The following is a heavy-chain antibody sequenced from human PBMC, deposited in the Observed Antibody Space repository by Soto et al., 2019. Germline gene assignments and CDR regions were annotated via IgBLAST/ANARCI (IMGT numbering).Heavy chain of an antibody. CDR3: LKEPTATVNYDY. Sequence: GGYLRLSCAVSGFTFSNYDMNWVRQAPGKGLEWVSGISGSGGSTHYADSVKGRFSISRDNSKNTLYLQMNSLRAEDTAVYYCLKEPTATVNYDYWGQGTLVTVSS. CDR2: ISGSGGST. D-gene: IGHD4-17*01. CDR1: GFTFSNYD. V-gene: IGHV3-23*01. J-gene: IGHJ4*02.